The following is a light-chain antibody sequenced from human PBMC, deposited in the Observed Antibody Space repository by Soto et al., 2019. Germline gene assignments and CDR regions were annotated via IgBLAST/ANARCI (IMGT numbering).Light chain of an antibody. J-gene: IGKJ1*01. CDR3: QQYYSYPQT. V-gene: IGKV1-8*01. Sequence: AIRMTQSPSSLSASTGARVTITCRASQGISSYLAWYQQKPGKAPKLLIYAASTLQSGVPSRFSGSGSGTDFTLTISCLQSEDFATYYGQQYYSYPQTCGQGTKVEIK. CDR1: QGISSY. CDR2: AAS.